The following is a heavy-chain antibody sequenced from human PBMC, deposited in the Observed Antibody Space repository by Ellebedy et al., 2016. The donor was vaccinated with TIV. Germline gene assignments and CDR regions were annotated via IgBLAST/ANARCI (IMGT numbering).Heavy chain of an antibody. CDR2: IRNKRNNYIT. J-gene: IGHJ6*02. V-gene: IGHV3-72*01. CDR1: GFTFSNYA. Sequence: PGGSLRLSCAASGFTFSNYAMNWVRQAPGKGLEWVGRIRNKRNNYITEYAASVRCRFTISRDDSKNSLYLQMNSLKTEDAAMYYCARAAYAHGLDVWGQGTTVSVSS. CDR3: ARAAYAHGLDV.